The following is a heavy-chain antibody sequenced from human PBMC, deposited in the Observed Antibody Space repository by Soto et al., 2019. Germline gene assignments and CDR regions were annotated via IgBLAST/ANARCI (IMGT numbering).Heavy chain of an antibody. J-gene: IGHJ5*02. V-gene: IGHV1-69*05. CDR2: IIPIFGTA. Sequence: GASVKVSCKASGGTFSSYAISWVRQAPGQGLEWMGGIIPIFGTANYAQKPQGRVTMTTDTSTSTAYMELRSLRSDDTAVYYCARSYCSGGSCYSSWFDPWGQGTLVTVSS. CDR3: ARSYCSGGSCYSSWFDP. D-gene: IGHD2-15*01. CDR1: GGTFSSYA.